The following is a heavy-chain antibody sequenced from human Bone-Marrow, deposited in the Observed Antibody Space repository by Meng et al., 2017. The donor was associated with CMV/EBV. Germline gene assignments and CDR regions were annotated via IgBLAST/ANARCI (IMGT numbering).Heavy chain of an antibody. CDR2: INPNSGGT. V-gene: IGHV1-2*02. CDR3: ARDRFVTIFGRWFDP. Sequence: ASVKVSCKASGYTFTGYYMHWVRQAPGQGLEWMGWINPNSGGTNYPQKFQGRVTMTGDTSISTAYMELSRLRSDNTAVYYCARDRFVTIFGRWFDPWGQGTLVTVSS. D-gene: IGHD3-3*01. CDR1: GYTFTGYY. J-gene: IGHJ5*02.